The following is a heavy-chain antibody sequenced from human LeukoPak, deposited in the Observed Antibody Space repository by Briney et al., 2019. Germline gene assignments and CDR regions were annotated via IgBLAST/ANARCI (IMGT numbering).Heavy chain of an antibody. CDR1: GFTFSSYW. V-gene: IGHV3-74*01. Sequence: GGSLRLSCAASGFTFSSYWMHWVRRAPGKGLVWVSRINSDGTSTSYADSVKGRFTISRDNAKNTLYLQMNSLTAEDTAVYYCARGRQVYDSSGPRLDPWGQGTLVTVSS. J-gene: IGHJ5*02. CDR2: INSDGTST. CDR3: ARGRQVYDSSGPRLDP. D-gene: IGHD3-22*01.